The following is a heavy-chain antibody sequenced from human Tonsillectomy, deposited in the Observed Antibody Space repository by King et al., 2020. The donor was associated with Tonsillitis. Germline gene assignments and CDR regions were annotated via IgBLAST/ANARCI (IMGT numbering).Heavy chain of an antibody. D-gene: IGHD3-22*01. CDR1: GFTFSSAW. CDR3: TTDPNYYDSSGYWGRRFDY. J-gene: IGHJ4*02. Sequence: EVQLVQSGGGLVKPGGSLRLSCAASGFTFSSAWMSWVRQAPGKGLEWVGRIKRKTDGGTTDYAAPVKGRFTISGDDSKNTLYLQMNSLKTEDTAVYYCTTDPNYYDSSGYWGRRFDYWGQGTLVTVSS. V-gene: IGHV3-15*01. CDR2: IKRKTDGGTT.